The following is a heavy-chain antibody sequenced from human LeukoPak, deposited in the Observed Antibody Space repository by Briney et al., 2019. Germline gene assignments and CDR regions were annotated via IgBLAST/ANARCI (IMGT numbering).Heavy chain of an antibody. J-gene: IGHJ4*02. CDR1: GFTFSSYS. D-gene: IGHD5-12*01. CDR2: ISSSSTYI. Sequence: GGSLRLSCADSGFTFSSYSMNWVRQAPGKGLEWVSSISSSSTYIYYADSVKGRFTISRDNAKNSLYLQMNSLRAEDTAVYYCARDVSGYDSPHYFDYWGQGTLVTVSS. CDR3: ARDVSGYDSPHYFDY. V-gene: IGHV3-21*01.